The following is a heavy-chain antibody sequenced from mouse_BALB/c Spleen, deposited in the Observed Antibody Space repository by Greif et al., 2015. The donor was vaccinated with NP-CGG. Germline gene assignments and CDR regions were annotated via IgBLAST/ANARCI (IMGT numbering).Heavy chain of an antibody. Sequence: QVQLQQSGPEQVKPGASVRISCKASGYTFTSYYIHWVKQRPGQGLEWIGWIYPGNVNTKYNEKFKGKATLTADKSSSTAYMQLSSLTSEDSAVYFCARSHYYGSSYWYFDVWGAGTTVTVSS. CDR3: ARSHYYGSSYWYFDV. D-gene: IGHD1-1*01. CDR1: GYTFTSYY. V-gene: IGHV1S56*01. J-gene: IGHJ1*01. CDR2: IYPGNVNT.